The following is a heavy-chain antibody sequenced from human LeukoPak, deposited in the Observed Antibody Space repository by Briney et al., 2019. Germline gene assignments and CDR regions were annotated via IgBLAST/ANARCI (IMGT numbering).Heavy chain of an antibody. Sequence: VASVRVSCKASGYTFTGYYMHWVRQAPGQGLEWMGWINPNSGGTNYAQKFQGRVTMTRDTSISTAYMELRSLRSDDTAVYYCARDIFRDGDYVGPYFDYWGQGTLVTVSS. J-gene: IGHJ4*02. V-gene: IGHV1-2*02. CDR1: GYTFTGYY. CDR3: ARDIFRDGDYVGPYFDY. CDR2: INPNSGGT. D-gene: IGHD4-17*01.